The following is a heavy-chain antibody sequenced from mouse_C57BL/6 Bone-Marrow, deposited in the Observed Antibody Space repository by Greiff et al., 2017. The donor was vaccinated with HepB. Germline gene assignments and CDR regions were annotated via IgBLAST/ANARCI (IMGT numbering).Heavy chain of an antibody. Sequence: QVQLQQPGAELVRPGTSVKLSCKASGYTFTSYWMHWVKQRPGQGLEWIGVIDPSDSYTNYNQKFKGKATLTVDTSSSTAYMQLSSLTSEDSAVYYCARNSNYGSWGQGTTLTVSS. CDR2: IDPSDSYT. CDR1: GYTFTSYW. CDR3: ARNSNYGS. D-gene: IGHD2-5*01. V-gene: IGHV1-59*01. J-gene: IGHJ2*01.